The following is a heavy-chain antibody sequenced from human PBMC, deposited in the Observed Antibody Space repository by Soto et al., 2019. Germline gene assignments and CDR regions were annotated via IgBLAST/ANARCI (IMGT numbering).Heavy chain of an antibody. CDR1: GFTFSIYA. CDR2: ISTNGGST. CDR3: AKENWANPDS. D-gene: IGHD7-27*01. Sequence: GGSLRLSCSASGFTFSIYAMHWVRQAPGKGLEYVSSISTNGGSTHYADSVKGRFTISRDNSKNTQYLQMSSLRADDTAVYYCAKENWANPDSSGQGTLVTVSS. V-gene: IGHV3-64D*06. J-gene: IGHJ4*02.